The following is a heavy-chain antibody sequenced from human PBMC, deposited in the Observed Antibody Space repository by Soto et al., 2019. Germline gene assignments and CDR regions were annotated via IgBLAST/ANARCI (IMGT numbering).Heavy chain of an antibody. J-gene: IGHJ6*02. D-gene: IGHD4-17*01. CDR2: FNAGNGNT. CDR1: GYTFTSYA. Sequence: QVQLVQSGAEVKKPGASVKVSCKASGYTFTSYAMHWVRQAPGQRLEWMGWFNAGNGNTKYSQKYQGRVTITRDTSASTAYMELSSLRSEDTAVYYCARDDYGDYSWYGMDVWGQGTTVTVSS. CDR3: ARDDYGDYSWYGMDV. V-gene: IGHV1-3*01.